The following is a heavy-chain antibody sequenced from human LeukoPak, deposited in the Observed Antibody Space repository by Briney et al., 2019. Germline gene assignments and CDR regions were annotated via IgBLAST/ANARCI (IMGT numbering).Heavy chain of an antibody. J-gene: IGHJ4*02. CDR3: ASGTSGTGYSEYYFDY. V-gene: IGHV3-66*01. CDR2: IYSGGST. CDR1: GFTVSSNY. D-gene: IGHD3/OR15-3a*01. Sequence: GGSLRLSCAASGFTVSSNYMSWVRQAPGKGLEWVSVIYSGGSTYYADSVKGRFTISRDNSKNTLYLQMNSLRAEDTAVYYCASGTSGTGYSEYYFDYWGQGTLVTVSS.